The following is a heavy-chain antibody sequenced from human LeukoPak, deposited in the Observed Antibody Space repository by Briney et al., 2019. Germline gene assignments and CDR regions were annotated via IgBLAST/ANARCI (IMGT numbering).Heavy chain of an antibody. CDR1: SVSISPNY. CDR2: VSDTGRT. Sequence: SETLSLTCSVSSVSISPNYWSWLRQSPGKGLEWIAYVSDTGRTRYTPSLQSRLTISLDTSNNHFSLYLSSVTLGDTAIYYCASLLDNDNSGAPDTFDIWGQGTMVTVSS. J-gene: IGHJ3*02. CDR3: ASLLDNDNSGAPDTFDI. D-gene: IGHD3-22*01. V-gene: IGHV4-59*01.